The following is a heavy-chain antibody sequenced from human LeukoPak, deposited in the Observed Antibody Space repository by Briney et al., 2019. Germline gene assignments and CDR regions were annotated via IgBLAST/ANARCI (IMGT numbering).Heavy chain of an antibody. Sequence: GGSLRLSCAASGFTFSSYGMHWVRQAPGKGLEWVAVISNDGTKKDYVDSVRGRFTISRDNSKNTLYLQMNSLRVQDTAVYYCAKVPAAYSASWYTGGMDVWGQGTTVTVSS. J-gene: IGHJ6*02. D-gene: IGHD6-13*01. CDR3: AKVPAAYSASWYTGGMDV. CDR1: GFTFSSYG. CDR2: ISNDGTKK. V-gene: IGHV3-30*18.